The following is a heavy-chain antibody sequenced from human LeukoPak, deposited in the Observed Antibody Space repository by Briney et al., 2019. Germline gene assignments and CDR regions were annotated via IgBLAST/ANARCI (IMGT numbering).Heavy chain of an antibody. CDR2: ISYDGSNK. J-gene: IGHJ4*02. Sequence: PERSLRLSCAASGFTFSSYGMHWVRQAPGKGLEWVAVISYDGSNKYYADSVKGRFTISRDNSKNTLYLQMNSLRAEDTAVYYCAKDRLTYYYDSSGYYYGHWGQGTLVTVSS. CDR1: GFTFSSYG. V-gene: IGHV3-30*18. CDR3: AKDRLTYYYDSSGYYYGH. D-gene: IGHD3-22*01.